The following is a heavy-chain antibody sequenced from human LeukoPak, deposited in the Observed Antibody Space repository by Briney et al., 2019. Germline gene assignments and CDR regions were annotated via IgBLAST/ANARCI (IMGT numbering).Heavy chain of an antibody. CDR2: IIPIFGTA. CDR1: GGTFSSYA. CDR3: AKDVIRKAVAGTVGGDY. J-gene: IGHJ4*02. D-gene: IGHD6-19*01. V-gene: IGHV1-69*05. Sequence: SVKVSCKASGGTFSSYAISWVRQAPGQGLEWMGRIIPIFGTANYAQKFQGRVTITTDESTSTAYMELSSLRSEDTAVYYCAKDVIRKAVAGTVGGDYWGQGTLVTVSS.